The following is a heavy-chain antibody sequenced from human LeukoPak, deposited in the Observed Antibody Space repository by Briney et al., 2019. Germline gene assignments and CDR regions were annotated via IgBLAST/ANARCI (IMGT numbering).Heavy chain of an antibody. CDR2: ISWDGGST. J-gene: IGHJ4*02. CDR3: AKDIRGPYGDPYFDY. Sequence: GGSLRLSCAASGFTFDDYTMHWVRQAPGKGLEWVSLISWDGGSTYYADSVKGRFTISRDNSKNSLYLQMNSLRTEDTALYYCAKDIRGPYGDPYFDYWGQGTLVTVSS. D-gene: IGHD4-17*01. CDR1: GFTFDDYT. V-gene: IGHV3-43*01.